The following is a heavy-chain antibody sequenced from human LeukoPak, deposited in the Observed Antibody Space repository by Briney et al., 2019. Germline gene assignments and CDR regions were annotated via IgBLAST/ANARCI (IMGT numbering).Heavy chain of an antibody. J-gene: IGHJ4*02. V-gene: IGHV4-4*02. CDR1: GGSITSGNW. CDR3: APPDFDY. CDR2: IHHGGTT. Sequence: PSETLSLTCAVSGGSITSGNWWTWVRQSPGKGLEWIGEIHHGGTTNYNPSLKSRVTISVDKSKNQFSLRLNSVTAADTAVYYCAPPDFDYWGQGTLVTVSS.